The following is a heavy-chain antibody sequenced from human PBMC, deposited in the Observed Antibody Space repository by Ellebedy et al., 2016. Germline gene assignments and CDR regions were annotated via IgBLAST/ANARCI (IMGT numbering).Heavy chain of an antibody. CDR3: TRGAYSYGSGFVDY. D-gene: IGHD3-10*01. V-gene: IGHV3-74*01. Sequence: VGSLRLSCAASGFTFSSYWMHWVRQAPGKGLVWVSRINSDGSSTRYADSVKGRFTISRDNAKNTLYLQMNGLRAEDTAIYYCTRGAYSYGSGFVDYWGQGTLVTVSS. CDR2: INSDGSST. CDR1: GFTFSSYW. J-gene: IGHJ4*02.